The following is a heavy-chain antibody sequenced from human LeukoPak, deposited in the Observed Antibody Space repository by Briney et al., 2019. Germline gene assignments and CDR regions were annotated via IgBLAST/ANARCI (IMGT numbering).Heavy chain of an antibody. J-gene: IGHJ3*02. D-gene: IGHD1-26*01. CDR1: GGSISSYY. CDR3: ARLVGATESAFDI. Sequence: SETLSLTCTVSGGSISSYYWSWIRQPPGKGLEWIGYIYYSGSTNYNPSLKSRVTISVDTSKNQFSLKLSSVTAADTAVYYCARLVGATESAFDIWGQGTMVTVSS. CDR2: IYYSGST. V-gene: IGHV4-59*01.